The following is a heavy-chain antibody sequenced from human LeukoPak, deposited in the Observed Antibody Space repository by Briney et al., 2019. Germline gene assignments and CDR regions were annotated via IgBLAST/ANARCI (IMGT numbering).Heavy chain of an antibody. V-gene: IGHV3-21*01. Sequence: GGSLRLSCAASGFTFSDYAMKWVRQAPGKGLEWVAAISRTSSYISYSDSVKGRFTISRDHAENSVYLQMDSLRAEDTAVYYCARDERRFCSDGSCYPGDYWGQGTLVTVSS. CDR3: ARDERRFCSDGSCYPGDY. J-gene: IGHJ4*02. D-gene: IGHD2-15*01. CDR2: ISRTSSYI. CDR1: GFTFSDYA.